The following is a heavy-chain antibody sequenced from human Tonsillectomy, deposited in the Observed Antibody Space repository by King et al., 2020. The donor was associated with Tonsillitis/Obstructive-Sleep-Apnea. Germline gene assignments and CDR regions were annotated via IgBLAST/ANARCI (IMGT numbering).Heavy chain of an antibody. Sequence: QLVQSGAEVKKPGSSVKVSCKASGGTFSNYAISWVRQAPGQGLEWMGGIIPIYGTTNYAQKFQGRVTITADGSTSTAHMALSSLRSEATAVYYCARSGSVYWLLSNWFDPWGQGTLVTVSS. J-gene: IGHJ5*02. CDR2: IIPIYGTT. CDR3: ARSGSVYWLLSNWFDP. D-gene: IGHD3-22*01. V-gene: IGHV1-69*01. CDR1: GGTFSNYA.